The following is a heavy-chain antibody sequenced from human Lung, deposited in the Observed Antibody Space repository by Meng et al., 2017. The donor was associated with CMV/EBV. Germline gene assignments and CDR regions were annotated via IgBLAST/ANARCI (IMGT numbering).Heavy chain of an antibody. Sequence: GESLKISCAASGFTFSSYSMNWVRQAPGKGLEWVSCISSSSSYIYYGDSVKGRFTISRDNAKNSLYLQMNSLRAEDTAVYYCARAPGAARSEYGMDVWGQGTTVTVSS. J-gene: IGHJ6*02. CDR1: GFTFSSYS. D-gene: IGHD6-6*01. CDR3: ARAPGAARSEYGMDV. V-gene: IGHV3-21*01. CDR2: ISSSSSYI.